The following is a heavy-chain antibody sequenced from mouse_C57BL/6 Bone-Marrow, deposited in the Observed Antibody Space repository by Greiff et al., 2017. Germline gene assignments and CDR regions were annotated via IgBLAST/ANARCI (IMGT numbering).Heavy chain of an antibody. CDR1: GYTFTSYW. D-gene: IGHD2-2*01. J-gene: IGHJ3*01. CDR2: IDPSDSAT. V-gene: IGHV1-52*01. CDR3: ARGGFMVTSY. Sequence: VQLQQPGAELVRPGSSVKLSCKASGYTFTSYWMHWVKQRPIQGLEWIGNIDPSDSATHYNQKFKDKATLTVDKSSSTAYMQLSSLTSEDSAVYYCARGGFMVTSYWGQGTLVTVSA.